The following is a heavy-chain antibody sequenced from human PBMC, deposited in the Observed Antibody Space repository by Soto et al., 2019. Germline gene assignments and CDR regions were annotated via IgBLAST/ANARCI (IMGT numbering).Heavy chain of an antibody. D-gene: IGHD3-10*01. CDR3: AHSRNPLDYFGSAGWPY. CDR1: GFSLSSSGVG. Sequence: ESGPTLVNPTQTLTLTCTFSGFSLSSSGVGVGWIRQPPGKALEWVALIYWDDDKRYNPSLKSRLTITKDTSKNQVVLTLTNMDPVDTATYYCAHSRNPLDYFGSAGWPYWGQGSLVTVSS. CDR2: IYWDDDK. J-gene: IGHJ4*02. V-gene: IGHV2-5*02.